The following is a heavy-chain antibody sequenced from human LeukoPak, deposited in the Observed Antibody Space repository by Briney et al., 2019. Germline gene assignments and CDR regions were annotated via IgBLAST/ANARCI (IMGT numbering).Heavy chain of an antibody. Sequence: ASVKVSCKASGYTFTSYDINWVRQATGQGLEWMGWMNPNSGNTGYAQKFQGRVTMTRNTSISTAYMELSSLRSEDTAVYYCAILYYDILTGYYINWFDPWGQGTLVTVSS. CDR3: AILYYDILTGYYINWFDP. CDR1: GYTFTSYD. V-gene: IGHV1-8*01. D-gene: IGHD3-9*01. J-gene: IGHJ5*02. CDR2: MNPNSGNT.